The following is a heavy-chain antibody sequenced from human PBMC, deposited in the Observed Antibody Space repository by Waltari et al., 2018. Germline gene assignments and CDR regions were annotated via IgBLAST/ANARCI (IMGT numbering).Heavy chain of an antibody. CDR2: IYSGGST. CDR1: GFTVSSNY. V-gene: IGHV3-66*02. CDR3: ARPWHYYYGMDV. J-gene: IGHJ6*02. Sequence: EVQLVESGGGLVQPGGSLRLSCAASGFTVSSNYMSWVRQAPGKGLEWVSVIYSGGSTYDADSVKGRFTISRDNSKNTLYLQMNSLRAEDTAVYYCARPWHYYYGMDVWGQGTTVTVSS.